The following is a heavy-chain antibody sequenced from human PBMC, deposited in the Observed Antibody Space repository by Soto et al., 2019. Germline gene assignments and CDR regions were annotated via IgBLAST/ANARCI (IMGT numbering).Heavy chain of an antibody. D-gene: IGHD2-8*02. CDR2: ISYDGSNK. Sequence: QVQLVESGGGVVQPGRSLRLSCAASGFTFSSYAMHWVRQAPGKGLEWVAVISYDGSNKYYADSVKGRFTIPRDNSKHTLYLQMNSLRAEDTAVYYCAPKFWSDAFASWGKGTMVTVSS. V-gene: IGHV3-30-3*01. CDR1: GFTFSSYA. CDR3: APKFWSDAFAS. J-gene: IGHJ3*02.